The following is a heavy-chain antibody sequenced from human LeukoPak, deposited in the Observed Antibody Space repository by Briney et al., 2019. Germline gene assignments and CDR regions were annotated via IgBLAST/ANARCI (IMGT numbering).Heavy chain of an antibody. CDR2: ISSTGAYI. J-gene: IGHJ4*02. CDR3: ARGLAAAGTRGPY. V-gene: IGHV3-21*01. CDR1: GFIFSSDS. Sequence: GGSLRLSCATSGFIFSSDSMIWVRQAPGKGLEWVSSISSTGAYIYYPDSLKGRFTISRDNAKNSLYLQMNSLRADDTAVYYCARGLAAAGTRGPYWGQGTLVTVSS. D-gene: IGHD6-13*01.